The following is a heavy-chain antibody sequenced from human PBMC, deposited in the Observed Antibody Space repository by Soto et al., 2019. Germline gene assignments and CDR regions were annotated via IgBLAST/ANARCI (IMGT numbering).Heavy chain of an antibody. Sequence: SETLSLTSAVYGVSFSCYYLILIRQPPGKGLEWIGEINHSGSTNYNPSLKSRVTISVDTSKNQFSLKLSSVTAADTAVYYCARGLGAAAYGYYYYYAMDVWGQGTTVTVSS. CDR2: INHSGST. V-gene: IGHV4-34*01. CDR1: GVSFSCYY. J-gene: IGHJ6*02. CDR3: ARGLGAAAYGYYYYYAMDV. D-gene: IGHD6-13*01.